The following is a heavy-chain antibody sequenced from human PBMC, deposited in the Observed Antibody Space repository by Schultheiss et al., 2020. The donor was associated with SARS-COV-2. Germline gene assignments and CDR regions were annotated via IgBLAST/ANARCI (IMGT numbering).Heavy chain of an antibody. D-gene: IGHD3-3*01. V-gene: IGHV4-39*07. CDR3: ARGQRITIFGVVENWFDP. CDR1: GGSISSSNYY. Sequence: SQTLSLTCTVSGGSISSSNYYWGWIRQPPGKGLEWIGSIYYSGSTYYNPSLKSRVTISVDTSKNQFSLKLSSVTAADTAVYYCARGQRITIFGVVENWFDPWGQGTLVTVSS. J-gene: IGHJ5*02. CDR2: IYYSGST.